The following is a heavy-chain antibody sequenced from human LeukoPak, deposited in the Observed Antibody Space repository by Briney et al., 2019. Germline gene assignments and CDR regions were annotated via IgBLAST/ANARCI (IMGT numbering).Heavy chain of an antibody. CDR2: IIPILGIA. J-gene: IGHJ4*02. Sequence: SVKVSCKASGGTFSSYAISWVRQAPGQGLEWMGRIIPILGIANYTQKFQGRVTITADKSTSTAYMELSSLRSEDTAVYYCARGPYSGYDYLDYWGQGTLVTVSS. CDR3: ARGPYSGYDYLDY. CDR1: GGTFSSYA. D-gene: IGHD5-12*01. V-gene: IGHV1-69*04.